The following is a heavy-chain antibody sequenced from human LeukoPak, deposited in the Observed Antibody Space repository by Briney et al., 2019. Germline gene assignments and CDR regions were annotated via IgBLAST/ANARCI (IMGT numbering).Heavy chain of an antibody. CDR3: ARQIASAGTAGFDF. J-gene: IGHJ4*02. D-gene: IGHD6-13*01. CDR1: GDSISSYY. CDR2: IYTSGST. Sequence: SETLSLTCTVSGDSISSYYWSWIRQPPGKGLEWIGCIYTSGSTNYNPSLKSRVTMSVDTSKNQFSLRLRSVTAADTAVYYCARQIASAGTAGFDFWGQGALVTVSS. V-gene: IGHV4-4*09.